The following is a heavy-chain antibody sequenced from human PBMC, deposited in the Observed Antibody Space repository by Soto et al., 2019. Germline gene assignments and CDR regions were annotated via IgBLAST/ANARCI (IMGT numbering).Heavy chain of an antibody. D-gene: IGHD6-19*01. CDR2: IYYSGST. J-gene: IGHJ4*02. Sequence: SETLSLTCTVSGGSISSYYWSWIRQPPGKGLEWIGYIYYSGSTNYNPSLKSRVTISVDTSKNQFSLKLSSVTAADTAVYYCASTPHKSRWQWLDLPPPYYFDYWGQGTLVTVSS. CDR1: GGSISSYY. V-gene: IGHV4-59*01. CDR3: ASTPHKSRWQWLDLPPPYYFDY.